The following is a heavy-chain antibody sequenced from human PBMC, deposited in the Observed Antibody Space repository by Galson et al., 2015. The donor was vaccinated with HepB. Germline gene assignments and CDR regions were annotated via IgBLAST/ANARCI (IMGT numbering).Heavy chain of an antibody. Sequence: SLRLSCAASRFTFSNYWMHWVRQAPGKGLVWVSRISSDGSSITYADSVKGRFTISRDNAKNTLYLQMNSLRVEDTAVYYCARWAVLLRDAFDIWGQGTLVTVSS. J-gene: IGHJ3*02. D-gene: IGHD6-19*01. CDR2: ISSDGSSI. CDR1: RFTFSNYW. V-gene: IGHV3-74*01. CDR3: ARWAVLLRDAFDI.